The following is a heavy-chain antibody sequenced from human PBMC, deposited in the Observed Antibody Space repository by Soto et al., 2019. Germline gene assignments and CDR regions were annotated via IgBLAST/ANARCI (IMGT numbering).Heavy chain of an antibody. CDR3: ANGSTGSSYSTSAY. CDR1: GFTFSSYG. Sequence: QVQLVESGGGVVQPGRPLRLSCVASGFTFSSYGMHWVRQAPGKGLEWVAVISYDGSNKYYADSVKGRFTISRDNSKNTLYLQMDRLRAEDTARYYCANGSTGSSYSTSAYWGQGTLVIVSS. J-gene: IGHJ4*02. V-gene: IGHV3-30*18. CDR2: ISYDGSNK. D-gene: IGHD2-15*01.